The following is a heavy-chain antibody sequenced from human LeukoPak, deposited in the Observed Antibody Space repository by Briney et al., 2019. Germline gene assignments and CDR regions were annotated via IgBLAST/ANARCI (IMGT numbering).Heavy chain of an antibody. Sequence: GGSLRLSCAASGFTFSSYAMSWVRQAPGKGLEWVAVISYDESNKYYADSVKGRFTISRDNSKNTLYLQMNRLRAEDTAVYYCAKEAVNYYDSSGYFDDAFDIWGQGTMVTVSS. D-gene: IGHD3-22*01. V-gene: IGHV3-30*18. CDR1: GFTFSSYA. J-gene: IGHJ3*02. CDR3: AKEAVNYYDSSGYFDDAFDI. CDR2: ISYDESNK.